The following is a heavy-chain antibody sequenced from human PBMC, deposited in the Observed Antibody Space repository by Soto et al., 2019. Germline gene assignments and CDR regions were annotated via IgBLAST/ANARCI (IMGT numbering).Heavy chain of an antibody. CDR1: GYTFTSYY. V-gene: IGHV1-46*01. Sequence: GASVKVSCKASGYTFTSYYMHWVRQAPGQGLEWMGIINPSGGSTNYAQKFQGRVTMTRGTSTSTVYMELSSLRSEDTAVYYCAKADTAMVFGWNYFDYWGQGTLVTVSS. CDR3: AKADTAMVFGWNYFDY. J-gene: IGHJ4*02. D-gene: IGHD5-18*01. CDR2: INPSGGST.